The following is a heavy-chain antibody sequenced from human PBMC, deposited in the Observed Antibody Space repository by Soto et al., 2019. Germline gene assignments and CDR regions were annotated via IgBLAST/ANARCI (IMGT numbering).Heavy chain of an antibody. J-gene: IGHJ4*02. Sequence: SETLSLTCTVSCGSISSGGYYWSWIRQHPGKGLEWIGYIYYSGSTYYNRSLKSRVTISVDTSKNQFSLKLSSVTAADTAVYYCARSRTLAAARYVDYWGQGTLVTVSS. V-gene: IGHV4-31*03. CDR2: IYYSGST. CDR3: ARSRTLAAARYVDY. CDR1: CGSISSGGYY. D-gene: IGHD6-13*01.